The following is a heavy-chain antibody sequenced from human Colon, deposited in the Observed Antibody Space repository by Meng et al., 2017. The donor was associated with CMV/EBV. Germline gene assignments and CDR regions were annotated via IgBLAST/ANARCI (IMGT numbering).Heavy chain of an antibody. D-gene: IGHD2-2*01. CDR1: GYTFTSYG. V-gene: IGHV1-18*01. CDR3: ARDLGVPAALEGLRYYYYSMDV. J-gene: IGHJ6*02. CDR2: ISAYNGNT. Sequence: ASVKVSCKASGYTFTSYGISWVRQAPGQGLEWMGWISAYNGNTNYAQKLQGRVTMTTDTSTSTAYMELRSLRSDDTAVYYCARDLGVPAALEGLRYYYYSMDVWGQGTTVTVSS.